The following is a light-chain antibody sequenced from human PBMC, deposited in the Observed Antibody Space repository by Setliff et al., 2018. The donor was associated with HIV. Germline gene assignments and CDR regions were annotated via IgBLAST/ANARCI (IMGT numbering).Light chain of an antibody. Sequence: QSVLTQPPSASGTPGQRVTIPCSGSSSNIGSNAVNWYQQFPGTAPKLPIYSTNQRPSGVPDRFSGSKSGTSASLAISGLQSEEEADYYCATWDDSLNGVVFGGGTKVTVL. J-gene: IGLJ2*01. CDR3: ATWDDSLNGVV. V-gene: IGLV1-44*01. CDR1: SSNIGSNA. CDR2: STN.